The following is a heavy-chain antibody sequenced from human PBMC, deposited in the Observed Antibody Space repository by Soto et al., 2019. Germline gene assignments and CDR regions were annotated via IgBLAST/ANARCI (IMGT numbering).Heavy chain of an antibody. Sequence: GASVKVSCKASGFTFTSSAVQWVRQARGQRLEWIGWIVVGSGNTNYAQKFQERVTITRDMSTSTAYMELSSLRSEGTAVYYCAADSGYYYDSSGYYYVFDYWGQGTLVTVSS. D-gene: IGHD3-22*01. CDR1: GFTFTSSA. CDR3: AADSGYYYDSSGYYYVFDY. CDR2: IVVGSGNT. J-gene: IGHJ4*02. V-gene: IGHV1-58*01.